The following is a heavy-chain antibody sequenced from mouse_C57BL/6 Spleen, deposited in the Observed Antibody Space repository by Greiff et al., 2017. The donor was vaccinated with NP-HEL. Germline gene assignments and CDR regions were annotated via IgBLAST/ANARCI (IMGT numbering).Heavy chain of an antibody. J-gene: IGHJ2*01. CDR1: GFTFSSYA. Sequence: VQLKESGGGLVKPGGSLKLSCAASGFTFSSYAMSWVRQTPEKRLEWVATISDGGSYTYYPDNVKGRFTISRDNAKNNLYLQMSHLKSEDTAMYYCARDHGLFDYWGQGTTLTVSS. CDR2: ISDGGSYT. D-gene: IGHD1-2*01. CDR3: ARDHGLFDY. V-gene: IGHV5-4*01.